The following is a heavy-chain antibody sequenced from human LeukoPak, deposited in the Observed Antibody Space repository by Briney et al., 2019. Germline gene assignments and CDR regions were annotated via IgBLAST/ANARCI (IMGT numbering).Heavy chain of an antibody. CDR3: ARARDISTRYHPDF. J-gene: IGHJ4*02. CDR1: GFTFRNYS. Sequence: PGGSLRLSCAASGFTFRNYSMNWVRQAPGKGLEWVSSISRSGKYIYYADSVKGRFTTSRANTKNSLSLQTNSLSAEDTAVYCCARARDISTRYHPDFWGQGTLVTVSS. CDR2: ISRSGKYI. V-gene: IGHV3-21*01. D-gene: IGHD3-9*01.